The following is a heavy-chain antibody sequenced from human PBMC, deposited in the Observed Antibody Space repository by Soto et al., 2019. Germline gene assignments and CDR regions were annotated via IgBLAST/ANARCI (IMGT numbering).Heavy chain of an antibody. V-gene: IGHV3-30*18. D-gene: IGHD2-21*02. Sequence: HPGGSLRLSCAASGFTFSSYGMHWVRQAPGKGLQWVAVISYDGSNKYYADSVKGRFTISRDNSKNTLYLQMNSLRAEDTAVYHCAKDYTAYCGGDCLPLDYWGQGTLVTVSS. CDR2: ISYDGSNK. CDR1: GFTFSSYG. J-gene: IGHJ4*02. CDR3: AKDYTAYCGGDCLPLDY.